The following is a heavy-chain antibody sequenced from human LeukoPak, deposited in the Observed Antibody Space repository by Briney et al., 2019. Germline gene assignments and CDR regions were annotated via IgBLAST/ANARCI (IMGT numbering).Heavy chain of an antibody. Sequence: SSETLSLTCAVYGGSFSGYYWSWIRQPPGKGLEWIGEINHSGSTNYNPSLKSRVTISVDTSKNQFSLKLSSVTAADTAVYYCASTYCSSTSCRTPVYWGQGTLVTVSS. J-gene: IGHJ4*02. CDR3: ASTYCSSTSCRTPVY. CDR2: INHSGST. V-gene: IGHV4-34*01. CDR1: GGSFSGYY. D-gene: IGHD2-2*01.